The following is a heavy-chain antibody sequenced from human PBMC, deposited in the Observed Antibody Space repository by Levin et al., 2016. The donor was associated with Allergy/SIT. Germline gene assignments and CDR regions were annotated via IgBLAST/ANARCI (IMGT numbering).Heavy chain of an antibody. Sequence: ASVKVSCKASGGTFSSYAISWVRQAPGQGLEWMGIINPNGGSTSYARKFLGRVTLTGDTSTSTVYMELSSLRSEDTAVYYCARTASTTSFFWYFDLWGRGTLVTVSS. CDR2: INPNGGST. V-gene: IGHV1-46*01. J-gene: IGHJ2*01. D-gene: IGHD2-2*01. CDR3: ARTASTTSFFWYFDL. CDR1: GGTFSSYA.